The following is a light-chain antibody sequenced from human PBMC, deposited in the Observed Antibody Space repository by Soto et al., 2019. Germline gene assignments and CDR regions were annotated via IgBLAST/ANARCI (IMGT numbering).Light chain of an antibody. Sequence: DIQMTQSPSTLSASVGDRVTITCRASQSISSWLAWYQQKPGKAPKLLICQASSLESGVPSRFSGSGSGTEFTLTISSLQPDDFATYYCHHYNSYSWTCGQGTKVEIK. CDR1: QSISSW. CDR2: QAS. J-gene: IGKJ1*01. CDR3: HHYNSYSWT. V-gene: IGKV1-5*03.